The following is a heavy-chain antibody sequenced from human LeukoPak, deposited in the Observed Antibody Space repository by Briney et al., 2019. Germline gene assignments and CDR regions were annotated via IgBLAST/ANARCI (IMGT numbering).Heavy chain of an antibody. CDR1: GYSFTSYD. J-gene: IGHJ3*02. CDR3: ARDLDSSGYYRPDAFDI. D-gene: IGHD3-22*01. V-gene: IGHV1-8*01. CDR2: VNPNSGDT. Sequence: ASVTVSCKASGYSFTSYDINWVRQATGQGLEWMGWVNPNSGDTGYAQKFQGRVTMTRDTSISTAYMELSSLRSDDTAVYYCARDLDSSGYYRPDAFDIWGQGTMVTVSS.